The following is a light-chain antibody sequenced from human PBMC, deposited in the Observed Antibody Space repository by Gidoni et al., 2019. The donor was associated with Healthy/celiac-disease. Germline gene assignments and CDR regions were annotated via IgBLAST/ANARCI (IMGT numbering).Light chain of an antibody. J-gene: IGKJ1*01. CDR3: QQYYSTPQT. CDR1: QSVLYSSNNKNY. CDR2: GAS. V-gene: IGKV4-1*01. Sequence: DIVMTQSPDSLAVSLGESDTINCKPSQSVLYSSNNKNYLAWYQQKPGQPPKLLIYGASTRESGVPDRFSGSGSGTDFTLTISSLQAEDVAVYYCQQYYSTPQTFGQGTKVEIK.